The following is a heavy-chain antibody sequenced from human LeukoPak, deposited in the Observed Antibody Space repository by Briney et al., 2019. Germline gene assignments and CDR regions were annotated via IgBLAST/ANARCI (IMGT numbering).Heavy chain of an antibody. CDR1: GFTLNNYA. J-gene: IGHJ4*02. Sequence: GGSLRLSCAASGFTLNNYAMNWVRQAPGKGLEWVSGISGTAGRTYYADSVKGRFTISRDNSKNTLLLQMGSLRAEDTAVYYCAKGIKVVALTPLDYWGQGTLVTVFS. V-gene: IGHV3-23*01. CDR3: AKGIKVVALTPLDY. CDR2: ISGTAGRT. D-gene: IGHD2-15*01.